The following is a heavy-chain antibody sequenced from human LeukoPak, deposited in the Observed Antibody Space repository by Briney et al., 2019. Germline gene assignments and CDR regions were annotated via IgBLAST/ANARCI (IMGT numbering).Heavy chain of an antibody. J-gene: IGHJ5*02. V-gene: IGHV1-2*06. Sequence: ASVKVSCKASGYTFTGYYMHWVRQAPGQGLEWMGRINPNSGGTNYAQKFQGRVTMTRDTSISTAYMELSRLRSDDTAVYYCARDLTKYCSSTSRYDFRFDPWGQGTLVTVSS. D-gene: IGHD2-2*01. CDR1: GYTFTGYY. CDR3: ARDLTKYCSSTSRYDFRFDP. CDR2: INPNSGGT.